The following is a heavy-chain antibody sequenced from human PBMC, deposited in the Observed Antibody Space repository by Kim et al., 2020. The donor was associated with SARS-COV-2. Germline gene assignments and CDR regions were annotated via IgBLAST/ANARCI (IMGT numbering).Heavy chain of an antibody. J-gene: IGHJ4*02. CDR1: GGSFSGYY. CDR3: ARVVRSKDTAMGVPFDY. Sequence: SETLSLTCAVYGGSFSGYYWSWIRQPPGKGLEWIGEINHSGSTNYNPSLKSRVTISVDTSKNQFSLKLSSVTAADTAVYYCARVVRSKDTAMGVPFDYWGQGTLVTVSS. V-gene: IGHV4-34*01. CDR2: INHSGST. D-gene: IGHD5-18*01.